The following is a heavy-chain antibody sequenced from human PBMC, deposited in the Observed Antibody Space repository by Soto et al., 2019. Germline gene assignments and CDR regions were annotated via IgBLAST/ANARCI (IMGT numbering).Heavy chain of an antibody. V-gene: IGHV4-59*01. CDR2: IYYSGST. Sequence: SETLSLTCTVSGGSISSYYWSWIRQPPGKGLEWIGYIYYSGSTNYNPSLKSRVTISVDKSKNQFSLKLSSVTAADTAVYYCARAPGWFDPWGQGILVTVSS. CDR1: GGSISSYY. J-gene: IGHJ5*02. CDR3: ARAPGWFDP.